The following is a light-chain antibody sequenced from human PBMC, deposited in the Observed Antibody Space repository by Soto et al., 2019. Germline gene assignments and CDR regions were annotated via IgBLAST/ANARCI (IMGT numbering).Light chain of an antibody. V-gene: IGKV1-5*01. CDR2: DAS. CDR3: QQYNSSPWT. J-gene: IGKJ1*01. CDR1: QSISSW. Sequence: DIQMTQSPSTLSASVGDRVTITCRASQSISSWLAWCQQKPGKAPKLLIYDASSLESGVPSRFSGSGSGTEFTLTISSLQPDDFATYYCQQYNSSPWTFGQGTKVDIK.